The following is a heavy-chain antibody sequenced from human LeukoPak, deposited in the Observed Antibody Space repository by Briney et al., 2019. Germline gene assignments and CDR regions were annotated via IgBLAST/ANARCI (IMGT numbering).Heavy chain of an antibody. Sequence: GGSLRLSCAASGSTFSSYSMNWVRQAPGKGLEWVSSISSSSSYIHYADSVKGRFTISRDNAKNSLYLQMNSLRAEDTAVYYCAREEGEYAFDIWGQGTMVTVSS. J-gene: IGHJ3*02. D-gene: IGHD1-26*01. CDR3: AREEGEYAFDI. V-gene: IGHV3-21*01. CDR2: ISSSSSYI. CDR1: GSTFSSYS.